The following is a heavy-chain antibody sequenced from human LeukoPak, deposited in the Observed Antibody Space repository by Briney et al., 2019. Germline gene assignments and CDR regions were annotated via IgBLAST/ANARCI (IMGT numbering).Heavy chain of an antibody. Sequence: SETLSLTCTVAGGSIGSSAYSWGWIRQPPGKGLEWIGSISYTGTTYYNPSLKSRVTISLDTSKNQFSLKLISVTAADTALYYCAREGPHGSGIYYNPLDYWGQGALVVVSS. CDR3: AREGPHGSGIYYNPLDY. D-gene: IGHD3-10*01. CDR2: ISYTGTT. V-gene: IGHV4-39*02. J-gene: IGHJ4*02. CDR1: GGSIGSSAYS.